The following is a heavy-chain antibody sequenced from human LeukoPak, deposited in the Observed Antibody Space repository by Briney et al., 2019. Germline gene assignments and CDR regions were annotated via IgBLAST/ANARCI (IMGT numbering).Heavy chain of an antibody. CDR1: GGSILTTNW. V-gene: IGHV4-4*02. J-gene: IGHJ4*02. D-gene: IGHD1-26*01. CDR2: VHLSGAS. Sequence: PSETLSLTCAVSGGSILTTNWWSWVRQPPGKGLEWIGEVHLSGASNYNPSLKSRVNMSIDKSKNQLALELTSVTAAYTSIYECTRESGAFSPFRFWGEGTLVTVSS. CDR3: TRESGAFSPFRF.